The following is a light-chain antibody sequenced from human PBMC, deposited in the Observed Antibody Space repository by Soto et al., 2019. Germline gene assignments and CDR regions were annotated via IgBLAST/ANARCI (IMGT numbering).Light chain of an antibody. V-gene: IGLV2-14*03. Sequence: QAVVTQPASVSGSPGQSITISCTGSSSDIRVYNYVSWYQQHPGKAPKLLIYDVTDRPSGVSNRFSGSKSGNTASLTISGLQAEDEADYYCSSYSSDTTPVIFGGGTKLTVL. CDR1: SSDIRVYNY. CDR3: SSYSSDTTPVI. J-gene: IGLJ2*01. CDR2: DVT.